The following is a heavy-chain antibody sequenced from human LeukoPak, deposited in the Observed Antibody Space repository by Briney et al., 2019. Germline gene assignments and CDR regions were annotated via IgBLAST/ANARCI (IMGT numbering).Heavy chain of an antibody. Sequence: PSQTLSLTCTVSGGSISSSSYYWGWVRQPPGKGLEWIGSMYYSGSTYYNPSLKSRVTISVDTSKNQFSLKLSSVTAADTAVYYCARRHWGLTKEGYYYYYMDVWGKGTTVTISS. V-gene: IGHV4-39*01. CDR3: ARRHWGLTKEGYYYYYMDV. D-gene: IGHD7-27*01. CDR2: MYYSGST. J-gene: IGHJ6*03. CDR1: GGSISSSSYY.